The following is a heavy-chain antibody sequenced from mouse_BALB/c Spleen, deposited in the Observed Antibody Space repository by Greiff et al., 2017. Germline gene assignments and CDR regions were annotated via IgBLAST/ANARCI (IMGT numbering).Heavy chain of an antibody. V-gene: IGHV14-3*02. Sequence: DVQLQESGAELVKPGASVKLSCTASGFNIKDTYMHWVKQRPEQGLEWIGRIDPANGNTKYDPKFQGKATITADTSSNTAYLQLSSLTSEDTAVYYCAYGSRFAYWGQGTLVTVSA. D-gene: IGHD1-1*01. CDR1: GFNIKDTY. CDR2: IDPANGNT. J-gene: IGHJ3*01. CDR3: AYGSRFAY.